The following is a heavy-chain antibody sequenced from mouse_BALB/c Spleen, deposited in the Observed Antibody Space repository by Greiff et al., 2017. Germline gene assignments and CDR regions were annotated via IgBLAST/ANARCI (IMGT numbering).Heavy chain of an antibody. V-gene: IGHV14-3*02. CDR3: ARCGYDYDDFDY. CDR1: GFNIKDTY. D-gene: IGHD2-4*01. J-gene: IGHJ2*01. CDR2: IDPANGNT. Sequence: EVQLQQSGAELVKPGASVKLSCTASGFNIKDTYMHWVKQRPEQGLEWIGRIDPANGNTKYDPKFQGKATITADTSSNTPYLQLSSLTSEDTAVYYCARCGYDYDDFDYWGQGTTLTVSS.